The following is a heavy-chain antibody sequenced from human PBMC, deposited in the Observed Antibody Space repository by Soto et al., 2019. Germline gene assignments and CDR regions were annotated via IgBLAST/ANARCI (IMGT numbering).Heavy chain of an antibody. CDR3: ARGDLAAYCGGDCYSFDY. CDR2: IIPILGIA. V-gene: IGHV1-69*02. Sequence: ASVKVSCKASGGTFSSYTISWVRQAPGQGLEWMGRIIPILGIANYAQKFQGRVTITADKSTSTAYMELSSLRSEDTAVYYCARGDLAAYCGGDCYSFDYWGQGTLVTVSS. CDR1: GGTFSSYT. J-gene: IGHJ4*02. D-gene: IGHD2-21*01.